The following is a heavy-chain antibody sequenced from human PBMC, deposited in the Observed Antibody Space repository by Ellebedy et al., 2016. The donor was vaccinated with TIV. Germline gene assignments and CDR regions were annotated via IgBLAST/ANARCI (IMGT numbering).Heavy chain of an antibody. D-gene: IGHD3-22*01. V-gene: IGHV1-18*01. J-gene: IGHJ6*02. Sequence: AASVKVSCKASGGTFSSYAISWVRQAPGQGLEWMGWISAYNGNTNYAQKLQGRVTMTTDTSTSTAYMELRSLRSDDTAVYYCARDQPMIVQRHYYGMDVWGQGTTVTVSS. CDR1: GGTFSSYA. CDR2: ISAYNGNT. CDR3: ARDQPMIVQRHYYGMDV.